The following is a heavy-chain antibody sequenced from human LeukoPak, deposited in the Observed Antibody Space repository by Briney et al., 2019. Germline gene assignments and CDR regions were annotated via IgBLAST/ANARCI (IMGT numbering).Heavy chain of an antibody. D-gene: IGHD1-7*01. CDR3: ARTNWNYDPYYYYGMDV. CDR1: GGTFSSYA. CDR2: IIPILGIA. J-gene: IGHJ6*02. Sequence: EASVKVSCKASGGTFSSYAISWVRQAPGQGLEWMGRIIPILGIANYAQKFQGRVTITADKSTSTAYMELSSLRSEDTAAYYCARTNWNYDPYYYYGMDVWGQGTTVTVSS. V-gene: IGHV1-69*04.